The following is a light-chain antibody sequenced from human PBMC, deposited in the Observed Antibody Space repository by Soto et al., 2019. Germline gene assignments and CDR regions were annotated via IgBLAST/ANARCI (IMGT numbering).Light chain of an antibody. Sequence: QLGLTQSPSASASLGASVKLTCTLSSGHSSYAIAWHQQQPEKVPRYLMKLNSDGSHSKGDGIPDRFSGSSSGAERYLTISSLQSEDEADYYFQTWGTGSHVVFGGGTKLTVL. CDR3: QTWGTGSHVV. CDR1: SGHSSYA. J-gene: IGLJ2*01. CDR2: LNSDGSH. V-gene: IGLV4-69*01.